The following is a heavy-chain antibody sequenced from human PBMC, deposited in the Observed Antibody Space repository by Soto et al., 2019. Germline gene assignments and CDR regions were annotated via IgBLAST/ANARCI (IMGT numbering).Heavy chain of an antibody. V-gene: IGHV3-72*01. D-gene: IGHD6-13*01. CDR3: VRNIAATGMNY. CDR1: GFTISDHN. J-gene: IGHJ4*02. CDR2: TRNKANSYTT. Sequence: HPGGSLRLSCVAPGFTISDHNMDWVRQAPGKGLEWVGRTRNKANSYTTEYTASVKGRFTISRDDSKNSLYLQINSLKSEDTAVYFCVRNIAATGMNYWGQGTLVTVSS.